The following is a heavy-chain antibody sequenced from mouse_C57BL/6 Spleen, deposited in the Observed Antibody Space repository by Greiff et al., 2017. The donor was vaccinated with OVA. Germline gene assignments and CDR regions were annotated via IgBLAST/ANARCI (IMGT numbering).Heavy chain of an antibody. D-gene: IGHD1-1*01. CDR3: ARPHYGSSYWYFDV. J-gene: IGHJ1*03. V-gene: IGHV1-18*01. Sequence: EVQLQQSGPELVKPGASVKIPCKASGYTFTDYNMDWVKQSHGKSLEWIGDINPNNGGTIYNQKFKGKATLTVDKSSSTAYMELRSLTSEDTAVYYCARPHYGSSYWYFDVWGTGTTVTVSS. CDR1: GYTFTDYN. CDR2: INPNNGGT.